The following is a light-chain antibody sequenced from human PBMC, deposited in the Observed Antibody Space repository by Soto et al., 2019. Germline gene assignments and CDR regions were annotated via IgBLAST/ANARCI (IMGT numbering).Light chain of an antibody. Sequence: DIQMTQSPSSVSASVGAPATITCRASQGLKFLAWYQQKPGKAPRLLIYEATNLQSGVPPRFSGSGSGTDFTLTISSLQPEDFATYFCQQANSFPITFGQGTRLEIK. J-gene: IGKJ5*01. V-gene: IGKV1-12*01. CDR3: QQANSFPIT. CDR2: EAT. CDR1: QGLKF.